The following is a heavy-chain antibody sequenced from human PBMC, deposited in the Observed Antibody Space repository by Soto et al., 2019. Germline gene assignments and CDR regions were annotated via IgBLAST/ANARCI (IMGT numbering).Heavy chain of an antibody. J-gene: IGHJ5*02. CDR3: ARKSIVGATRYYNWFDP. V-gene: IGHV1-18*01. CDR1: GYTFTSYG. Sequence: QVQLVQSGAEVKKPGASVKVSCKASGYTFTSYGISWVRQAPGQGLEWMGWISAYNGNTNYAQKLQGRVTMTTDTSMSTAYMELRSLRSDDTAVYYCARKSIVGATRYYNWFDPWGQGTLVTVSS. CDR2: ISAYNGNT. D-gene: IGHD1-26*01.